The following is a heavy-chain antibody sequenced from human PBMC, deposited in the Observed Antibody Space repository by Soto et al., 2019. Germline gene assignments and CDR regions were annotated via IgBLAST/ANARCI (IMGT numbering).Heavy chain of an antibody. Sequence: QVQLVESGAEVKKPGASVTISCKASGSAITRYYIHWVRQAPGRGLEWMGIINPGGGSASYAQKFQDRVTIDKDTSTDTVYMDLRSLRTEDTAVYYCARDTSGWSLNGLDVWGQGTTVNVSS. CDR1: GSAITRYY. CDR2: INPGGGSA. D-gene: IGHD6-19*01. J-gene: IGHJ6*02. V-gene: IGHV1-46*01. CDR3: ARDTSGWSLNGLDV.